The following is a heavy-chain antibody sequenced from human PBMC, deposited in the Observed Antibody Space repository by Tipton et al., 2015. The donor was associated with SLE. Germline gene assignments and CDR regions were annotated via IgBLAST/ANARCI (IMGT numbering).Heavy chain of an antibody. CDR3: ARNLHDYGDYILLGY. CDR2: ISSSSSYI. V-gene: IGHV3-21*01. D-gene: IGHD4-17*01. CDR1: GGSISSYY. Sequence: LSLTCTVSGGSISSYYWSWIRQPPGKGLEWVSSISSSSSYIYYADSVKGRFTISRDNAKNSLYLQMNSLRAEDTAVYHCARNLHDYGDYILLGYWGQGTLVTVSS. J-gene: IGHJ4*02.